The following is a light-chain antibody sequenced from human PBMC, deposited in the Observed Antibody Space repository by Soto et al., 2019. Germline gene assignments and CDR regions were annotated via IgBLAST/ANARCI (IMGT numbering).Light chain of an antibody. CDR3: LLYYGGAQFWV. J-gene: IGLJ3*02. CDR2: STS. Sequence: QAVVTQEPSLTVSPGGTVTLTCASSTGAVTSGYYPNWFQQKPGQAPRALIYSTSNKQSWTPARFSGSLLGGKAALTLSSVQPEDEAEYYCLLYYGGAQFWVFGGGTKVTVL. CDR1: TGAVTSGYY. V-gene: IGLV7-43*01.